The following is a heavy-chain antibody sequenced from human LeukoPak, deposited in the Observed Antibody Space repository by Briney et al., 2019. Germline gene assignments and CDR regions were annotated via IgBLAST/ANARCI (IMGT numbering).Heavy chain of an antibody. V-gene: IGHV3-23*01. CDR2: ISGSGGST. CDR1: GFTFSSYA. D-gene: IGHD3-10*01. J-gene: IGHJ4*02. Sequence: GGSLRLSCAASGFTFSSYAMSWVRQAPGKGLEWVSAISGSGGSTYYADSVKGRFTISRDNSKNTLYLQMNSLRAEDTAVYYCAKDRSLLWSPRSYFDYWGQGTLVTVSS. CDR3: AKDRSLLWSPRSYFDY.